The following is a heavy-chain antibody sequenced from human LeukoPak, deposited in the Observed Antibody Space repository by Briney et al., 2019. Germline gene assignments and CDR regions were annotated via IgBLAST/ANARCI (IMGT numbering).Heavy chain of an antibody. CDR3: ARDSMKWYCGGDCFFDY. D-gene: IGHD2-21*02. J-gene: IGHJ4*02. Sequence: GASVKVSCKASGYTFTSYGISWVRQAPGQGLEWMGWISPYNGNTNYAQKLQGRVTMTTDTSTSTAYMELRSLRSDDAAVYYCARDSMKWYCGGDCFFDYWGQGTLVTVSS. V-gene: IGHV1-18*01. CDR1: GYTFTSYG. CDR2: ISPYNGNT.